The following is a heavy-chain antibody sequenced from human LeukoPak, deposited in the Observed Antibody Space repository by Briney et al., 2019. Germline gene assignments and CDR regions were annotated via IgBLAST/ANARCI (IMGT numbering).Heavy chain of an antibody. V-gene: IGHV3-74*01. CDR3: ARGRPHGNDY. Sequence: PGGSLRLSCAASGFTFSSYGMHWVRQAPGKGLVWVSRIASDGSSTTYADSVKGRFGISRDNAKNTLYLQMNSLRVEDTAVYYCARGRPHGNDYWGQGTLVTVSS. D-gene: IGHD4-23*01. J-gene: IGHJ4*02. CDR1: GFTFSSYG. CDR2: IASDGSST.